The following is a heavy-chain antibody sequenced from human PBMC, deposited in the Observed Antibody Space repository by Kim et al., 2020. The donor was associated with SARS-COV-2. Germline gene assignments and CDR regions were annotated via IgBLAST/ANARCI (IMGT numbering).Heavy chain of an antibody. V-gene: IGHV3-74*01. D-gene: IGHD3-10*01. Sequence: SVKGRVTISRDNAKNTLYLQLDSLTVEDTAVYYCAIDGGFQFGVFGSLNVWGRGTMVTVSS. J-gene: IGHJ3*01. CDR3: AIDGGFQFGVFGSLNV.